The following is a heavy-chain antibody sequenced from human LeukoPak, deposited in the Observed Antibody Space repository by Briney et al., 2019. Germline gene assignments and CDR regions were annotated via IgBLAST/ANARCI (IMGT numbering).Heavy chain of an antibody. CDR2: IKQDGSEK. D-gene: IGHD3-10*01. J-gene: IGHJ6*03. CDR1: GFTFSSYA. V-gene: IGHV3-7*01. Sequence: GGSLRLSCAASGFTFSSYAMSWVRQAPGKGLEWVANIKQDGSEKYYVDSVKGRFTISRDNAKNSLYLQMNSLRAEDTAVYYCARAVRGAYYYFSMDVWGKGTTVTISS. CDR3: ARAVRGAYYYFSMDV.